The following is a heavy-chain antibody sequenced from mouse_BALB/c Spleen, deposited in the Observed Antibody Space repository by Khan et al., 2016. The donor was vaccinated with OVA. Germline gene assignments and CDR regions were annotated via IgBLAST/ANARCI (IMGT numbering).Heavy chain of an antibody. D-gene: IGHD2-14*01. CDR1: GFSLTSYG. J-gene: IGHJ4*01. CDR3: ARDRYDGYYYAMDY. CDR2: IWAGGST. Sequence: QVQLKESGPGLVAPSLSLSITCTVSGFSLTSYGVHWVRQPPGKGLEWLGVIWAGGSTNYNSALMSRLSISKDNSKSQVFLKMNSLQTDDTAMYYCARDRYDGYYYAMDYWGQGTSVTVSS. V-gene: IGHV2-9*02.